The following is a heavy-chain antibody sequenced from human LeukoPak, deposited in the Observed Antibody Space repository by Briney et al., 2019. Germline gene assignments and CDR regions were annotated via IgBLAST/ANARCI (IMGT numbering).Heavy chain of an antibody. D-gene: IGHD6-19*01. Sequence: GGSLRLSCAASGFTFSSYSMNWVRQAPGKGLEWVSSISFTSGYIYYADSVKGRFTISRDNAKNSLYLQMYSLRADDTAIYYCARDRGSGWFYDIDYWGQGTLVTVSS. CDR3: ARDRGSGWFYDIDY. CDR2: ISFTSGYI. V-gene: IGHV3-21*01. CDR1: GFTFSSYS. J-gene: IGHJ4*02.